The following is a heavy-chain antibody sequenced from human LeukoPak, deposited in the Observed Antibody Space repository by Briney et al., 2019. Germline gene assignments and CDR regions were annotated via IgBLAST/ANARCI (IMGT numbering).Heavy chain of an antibody. D-gene: IGHD3-10*01. J-gene: IGHJ3*02. CDR1: GFAFSGSS. Sequence: PGGSLRLSCAASGFAFSGSSMHWVRQASGKGLEWIGRIRSKPNSYATAYAASVTGRFTISRDDSKNTAYLQMISLKTEDTAVYYCTRHTEGFGADKVFDIWGQGTMVTVSP. CDR2: IRSKPNSYAT. CDR3: TRHTEGFGADKVFDI. V-gene: IGHV3-73*01.